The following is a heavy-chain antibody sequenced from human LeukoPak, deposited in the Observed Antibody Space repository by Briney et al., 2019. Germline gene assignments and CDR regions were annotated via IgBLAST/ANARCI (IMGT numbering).Heavy chain of an antibody. CDR3: ARGAPPPYCTNGVCYRNDHYYYYYYMDV. D-gene: IGHD2-8*01. Sequence: ASVQVSCQASGYTFTSYDINWVRQATGQGLEWMGWMNPNSGNTGYAQKFQGRVTMTRNTSISTAYMELSSLRSEDTAVYYCARGAPPPYCTNGVCYRNDHYYYYYYMDVWGKGTTVTVSS. V-gene: IGHV1-8*01. CDR1: GYTFTSYD. CDR2: MNPNSGNT. J-gene: IGHJ6*03.